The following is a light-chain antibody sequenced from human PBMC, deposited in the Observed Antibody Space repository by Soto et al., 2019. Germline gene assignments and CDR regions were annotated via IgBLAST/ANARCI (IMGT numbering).Light chain of an antibody. J-gene: IGKJ1*01. CDR3: QPYNSYSRT. CDR2: KAS. V-gene: IGKV1-5*03. Sequence: DIQMTQSPSTLSASVGGRVTITCRASESISNFLAWYQQKPGKAPNLLIYKASSLESGVPSRFSGSGSGTEFTLTISSLQPDAFATYYCQPYNSYSRTFGQGTKVDI. CDR1: ESISNF.